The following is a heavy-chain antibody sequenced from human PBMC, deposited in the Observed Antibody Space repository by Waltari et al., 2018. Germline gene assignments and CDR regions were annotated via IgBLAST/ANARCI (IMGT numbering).Heavy chain of an antibody. J-gene: IGHJ4*02. CDR1: GGSISSYY. CDR2: IYYSGST. Sequence: QVQLQEPGPGLVKPSETLSLTCTVSGGSISSYYWSWIRQPPGKGLEWIGYIYYSGSTNYHPSLKSRVTISVDTSKNQCSLKLSAVTAADTAVYYCARGGYYDFWSGYPLFDYWGQGTLVTVSS. D-gene: IGHD3-3*01. CDR3: ARGGYYDFWSGYPLFDY. V-gene: IGHV4-59*01.